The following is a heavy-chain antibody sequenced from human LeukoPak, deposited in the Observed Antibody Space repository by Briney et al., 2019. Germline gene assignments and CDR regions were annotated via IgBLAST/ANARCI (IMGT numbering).Heavy chain of an antibody. V-gene: IGHV4-4*07. J-gene: IGHJ4*02. Sequence: KASETLSLTCTVSGGSISSYYWSWIRQPPGKGLEWIGHIYTSGNANYSPSLKSRVTMSLDTSKNQFSLKLSSVTAADTAFYYCARENSGTYIFDCWGQGTLVTVSS. CDR2: IYTSGNA. CDR3: ARENSGTYIFDC. D-gene: IGHD1-26*01. CDR1: GGSISSYY.